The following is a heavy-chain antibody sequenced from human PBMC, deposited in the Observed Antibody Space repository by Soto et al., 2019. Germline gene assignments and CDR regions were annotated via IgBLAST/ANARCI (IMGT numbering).Heavy chain of an antibody. CDR3: AREKTSYGMDV. V-gene: IGHV1-8*01. J-gene: IGHJ6*02. CDR1: GHTFTSYD. Sequence: ASVKVSCKASGHTFTSYDINWVRQATGQGLEWMGWMNPNSGNTGYAQKFQGRVTMTRNTSISTAYMELSSLRSEDTAVYYCAREKTSYGMDVWGQGTTVTVSS. CDR2: MNPNSGNT.